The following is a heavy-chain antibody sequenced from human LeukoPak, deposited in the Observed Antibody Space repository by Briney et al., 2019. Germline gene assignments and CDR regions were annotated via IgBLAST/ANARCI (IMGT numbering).Heavy chain of an antibody. D-gene: IGHD6-25*01. J-gene: IGHJ5*02. Sequence: GESLRLSCAASGFSVSTSYMSWVRQAPGKGLEYVSVLYDSGDTYYAESVKGRFTISRDNSKNTLSLQMNNLRDEDTAVYYCAKDLSPAAAWGQGTLVTVSS. CDR3: AKDLSPAAA. CDR2: LYDSGDT. CDR1: GFSVSTSY. V-gene: IGHV3-53*01.